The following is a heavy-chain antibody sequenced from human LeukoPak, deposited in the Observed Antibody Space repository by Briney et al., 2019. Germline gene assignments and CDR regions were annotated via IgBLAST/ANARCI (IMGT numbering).Heavy chain of an antibody. J-gene: IGHJ4*02. CDR2: ISGSGGST. CDR3: ARCTTGKTFGSLREIKKSREIDY. Sequence: GGSLRLSCAASGFTFSSYAMSWVRQAPGKGLEWVSAISGSGGSTYYADSVRGRFTISRDNAKNSLFLQMNSLRGEDTAIYYCARCTTGKTFGSLREIKKSREIDYWGQGTLVTVSS. D-gene: IGHD1-1*01. V-gene: IGHV3-23*01. CDR1: GFTFSSYA.